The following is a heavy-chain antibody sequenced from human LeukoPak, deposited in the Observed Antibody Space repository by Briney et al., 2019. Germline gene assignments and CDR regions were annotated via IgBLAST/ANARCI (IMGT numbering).Heavy chain of an antibody. D-gene: IGHD2-2*01. CDR3: ARAVQSDIVVVPAARVHLGAYYYYMDV. J-gene: IGHJ6*03. Sequence: GGSLRLSCAASGFTFSSYAMHWVRQAPGKGLEWVAVISYDGSNKYYADSVKGRFTISRDNSKNTLYLQMNSLRAEDTAVYYCARAVQSDIVVVPAARVHLGAYYYYMDVWGEGTTVTVSS. CDR1: GFTFSSYA. V-gene: IGHV3-30-3*01. CDR2: ISYDGSNK.